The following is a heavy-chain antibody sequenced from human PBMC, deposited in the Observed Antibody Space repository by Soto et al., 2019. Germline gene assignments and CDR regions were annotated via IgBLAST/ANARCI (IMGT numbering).Heavy chain of an antibody. CDR1: GLTFSSYA. CDR2: ISGSGGST. Sequence: EVQLFESGGGLVQPGGSLRLSCAASGLTFSSYAMSWVRPAPGKGLEWVSAISGSGGSTYYADSVKGRFTISRDNTNHTLYRKLNSLRAEETAVYYCAKEEEQLVFGVPFYGMDVWGQGTTVTVSS. CDR3: AKEEEQLVFGVPFYGMDV. J-gene: IGHJ6*02. V-gene: IGHV3-23*01. D-gene: IGHD6-13*01.